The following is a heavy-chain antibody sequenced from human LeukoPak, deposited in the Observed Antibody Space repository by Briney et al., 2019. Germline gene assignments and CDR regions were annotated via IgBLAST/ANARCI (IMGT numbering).Heavy chain of an antibody. V-gene: IGHV1-46*01. CDR3: ARETYNYGKSFDY. J-gene: IGHJ4*02. CDR1: GYSFTNYL. D-gene: IGHD5-18*01. CDR2: FIPSGGTT. Sequence: GASVKVSCKASGYSFTNYLIHWVRQAPGQGLEWMGVFIPSGGTTNYARKFQDRVTLTRDTSTTTVYMERSSLRSEDTAVYFCARETYNYGKSFDYWGQGALVTVSS.